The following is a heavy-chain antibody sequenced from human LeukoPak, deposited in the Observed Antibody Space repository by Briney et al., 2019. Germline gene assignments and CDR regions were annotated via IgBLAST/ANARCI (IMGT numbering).Heavy chain of an antibody. Sequence: GGSLRLSCAASGFTFSQIAMNWVRQAPGKGLEWVSAFAGNGGGTYYADSVKGRFTVSRDNSKNTLYLQMNSLRVEDTAVYYCAKDSSLAEGRGPTFEHWGQGTLVTVSS. V-gene: IGHV3-23*01. CDR1: GFTFSQIA. J-gene: IGHJ4*02. CDR3: AKDSSLAEGRGPTFEH. CDR2: FAGNGGGT. D-gene: IGHD2-2*01.